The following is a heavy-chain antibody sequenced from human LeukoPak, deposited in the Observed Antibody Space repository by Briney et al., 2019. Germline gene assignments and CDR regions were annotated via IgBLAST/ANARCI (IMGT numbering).Heavy chain of an antibody. J-gene: IGHJ4*02. V-gene: IGHV4-30-2*01. Sequence: SETLSLTCTVSGGSISSGGYYWSWIRQPPGKGLEWIGYIYHSGSTYYNPSLKSRVTISVDTSKNQFSLKLSSVTAADTAMYYCARHIGGVDYYWGQGALVTVSS. CDR1: GGSISSGGYY. CDR2: IYHSGST. D-gene: IGHD2-8*01. CDR3: ARHIGGVDYY.